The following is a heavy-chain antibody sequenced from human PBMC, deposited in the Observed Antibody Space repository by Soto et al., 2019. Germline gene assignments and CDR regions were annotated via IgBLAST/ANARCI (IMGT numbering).Heavy chain of an antibody. V-gene: IGHV1-2*02. CDR2: VNPHTGGT. Sequence: GASVKVSCKTSGYTFIGYDLNWVRQAPGQGLEWMGWVNPHTGGTHYAQKFDGRVTMTRDTSTYTAYMELSGLKFDDTATYFCARVMAYEQQLVPFDYWGQGTLVTVSS. D-gene: IGHD6-13*01. CDR3: ARVMAYEQQLVPFDY. CDR1: GYTFIGYD. J-gene: IGHJ4*02.